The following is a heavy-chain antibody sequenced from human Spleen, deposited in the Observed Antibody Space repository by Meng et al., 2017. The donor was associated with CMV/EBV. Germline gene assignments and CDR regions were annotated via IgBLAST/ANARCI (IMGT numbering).Heavy chain of an antibody. D-gene: IGHD1-20*01. CDR3: ARGLTGAGDAFDI. CDR2: IYYSGST. J-gene: IGHJ3*02. CDR1: GGSISSSSYY. V-gene: IGHV4-39*07. Sequence: GSLRLSCTVSGGSISSSSYYWGWIRQPPGKGLEWIGSIYYSGSTYYNPSLKSRVTISVDTSKNQFSLKLSSVTAADTAVYYCARGLTGAGDAFDIWGQGTMVTVSS.